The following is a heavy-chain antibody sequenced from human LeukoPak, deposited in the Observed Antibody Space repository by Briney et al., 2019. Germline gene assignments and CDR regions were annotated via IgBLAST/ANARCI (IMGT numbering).Heavy chain of an antibody. CDR2: IYHSGST. CDR1: GGSISSYS. CDR3: ARAEWEPYYFDY. D-gene: IGHD1-26*01. J-gene: IGHJ4*02. V-gene: IGHV4-30-2*01. Sequence: SETLSLTCTVSGGSISSYSWSWIRQPPGKGLEWIGYIYHSGSTYYNPSLKSRVTISVDRSKNQFSLKLSSVTAADTAVYYCARAEWEPYYFDYWGQGTLVTVSS.